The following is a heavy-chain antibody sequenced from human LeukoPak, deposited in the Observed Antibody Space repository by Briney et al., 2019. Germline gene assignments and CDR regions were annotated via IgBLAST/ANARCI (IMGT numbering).Heavy chain of an antibody. CDR1: GFTFSSYG. V-gene: IGHV3-30*03. J-gene: IGHJ4*02. CDR3: ASGGLLDY. D-gene: IGHD3-16*01. CDR2: ISYDGSNK. Sequence: PGRSLRLSCAASGFTFSSYGMHWVRQAPGKGLEWVAVISYDGSNKYYADSVKGRFTISRDNSKNTLYLQMNSLRAEDTAVYYCASGGLLDYWGQGTLATVSS.